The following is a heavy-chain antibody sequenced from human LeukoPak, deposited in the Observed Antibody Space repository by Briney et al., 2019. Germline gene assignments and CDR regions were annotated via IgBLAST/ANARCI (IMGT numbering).Heavy chain of an antibody. CDR2: IYYGGST. Sequence: PSETLSLTCTVSGGSINNYYWSWIRQPPGKGLEWIGYIYYGGSTSYNPSLRSRVTISVDTSKNQFSLKLSSVTAADTAVYYCARDATVTHAGAFDIWGQGTMVTVSS. CDR3: ARDATVTHAGAFDI. CDR1: GGSINNYY. V-gene: IGHV4-59*01. J-gene: IGHJ3*02. D-gene: IGHD4-17*01.